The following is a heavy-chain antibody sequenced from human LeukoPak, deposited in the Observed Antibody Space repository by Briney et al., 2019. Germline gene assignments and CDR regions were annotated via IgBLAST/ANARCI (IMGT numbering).Heavy chain of an antibody. D-gene: IGHD4-17*01. CDR3: ARDHRDYGDYFFDY. J-gene: IGHJ4*02. CDR2: IHHSGIT. V-gene: IGHV4-38-2*02. CDR1: VYSISSGYY. Sequence: SETLSLTCTVSVYSISSGYYWGWIRQPPGKGLEWIGSIHHSGITYYNPSLKSRVTISVDTSKNQFSLRVDSVTAADTAVYYCARDHRDYGDYFFDYWGQGTLVTVSS.